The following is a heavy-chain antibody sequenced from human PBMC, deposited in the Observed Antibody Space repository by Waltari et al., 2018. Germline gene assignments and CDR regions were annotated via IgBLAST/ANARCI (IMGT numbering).Heavy chain of an antibody. Sequence: QLLESGGGLVQPGKSLRLSCVASGFTFSYHAMSWVRQRPGEGLEWVSSLSASGHVSYYTASVKGRFVISRDNSKNTLFLHLNAVTVGDTAIFYCAKNATLGRARYFDLWGRGTLVTVSP. D-gene: IGHD2-2*01. CDR3: AKNATLGRARYFDL. J-gene: IGHJ2*01. CDR1: GFTFSYHA. CDR2: LSASGHVS. V-gene: IGHV3-23*01.